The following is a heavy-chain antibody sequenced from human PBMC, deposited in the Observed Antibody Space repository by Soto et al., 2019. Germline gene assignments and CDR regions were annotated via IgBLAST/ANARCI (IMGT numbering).Heavy chain of an antibody. CDR2: ISSSSSDI. CDR3: ARDRGYYYDSSGYYYYYYYGMDV. CDR1: GFTFSSYS. Sequence: GGSLRLSCAASGFTFSSYSMNWVRQAPGKGLEWVSSISSSSSDIYYADSVKGRFTISRDNAKNSLYLQMNSLRAEDTAVYYCARDRGYYYDSSGYYYYYYYGMDVWGQGTTVTVSS. V-gene: IGHV3-21*01. D-gene: IGHD3-22*01. J-gene: IGHJ6*02.